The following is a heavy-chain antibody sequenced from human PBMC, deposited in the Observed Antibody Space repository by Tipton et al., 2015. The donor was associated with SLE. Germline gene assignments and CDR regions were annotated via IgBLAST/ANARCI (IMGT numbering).Heavy chain of an antibody. D-gene: IGHD3-16*01. J-gene: IGHJ3*02. Sequence: QLVQSGAEVKKPGSSVKVSCKASGDTVSNYVITWVRQAPGQGLEWMGEIMPIFHTANYAQNFQGRVTITADESTSTAYMELSSLRSDDTAVYYCARRTEAWGQRAFDIWGQGTMVTVSS. CDR2: IMPIFHTA. CDR1: GDTVSNYV. V-gene: IGHV1-69*01. CDR3: ARRTEAWGQRAFDI.